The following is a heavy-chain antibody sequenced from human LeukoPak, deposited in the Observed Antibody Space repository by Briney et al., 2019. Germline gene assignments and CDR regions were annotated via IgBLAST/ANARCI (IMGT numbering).Heavy chain of an antibody. CDR1: GFTFNIYA. CDR2: ISSRSDYT. J-gene: IGHJ4*02. V-gene: IGHV3-23*01. CDR3: AKDRPNYYGSNGHYYRRDGDY. D-gene: IGHD3-22*01. Sequence: PGGSLRLSCAASGFTFNIYAMSWVRQAPGKGLEWVSSISSRSDYTFYADSVKGRFTISRDNSRNTLYLQMNSLRAEDTAIYYCAKDRPNYYGSNGHYYRRDGDYWGQGTLVTVSS.